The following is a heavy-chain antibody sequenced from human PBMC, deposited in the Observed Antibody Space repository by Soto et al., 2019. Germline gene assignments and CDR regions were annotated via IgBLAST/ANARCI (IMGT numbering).Heavy chain of an antibody. J-gene: IGHJ6*02. CDR3: AKGLSGGNPEYYRYGMDV. CDR2: ISGSGGST. CDR1: EFIFSSYG. D-gene: IGHD2-15*01. V-gene: IGHV3-23*01. Sequence: GGSLRLSCAASEFIFSSYGMNWVRQAPGKGLEWVSAISGSGGSTYYADSAKGRFSISRDNSKNTLYLQMNSLRAEDTAVYYCAKGLSGGNPEYYRYGMDVWGQGTTVTVSS.